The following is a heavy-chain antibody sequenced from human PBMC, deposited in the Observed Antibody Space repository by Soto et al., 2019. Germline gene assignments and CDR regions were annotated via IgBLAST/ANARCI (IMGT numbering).Heavy chain of an antibody. D-gene: IGHD3-9*01. CDR2: INAGNGKT. J-gene: IGHJ4*01. Sequence: ASVKVSCKASGFTFTDYAIHWVRQAPGQGLEWTGWINAGNGKTKYSQNFQGRFTITRDASATTTYLDVSSLRSEDTAVYFCARGILTGYYFDYWG. CDR3: ARGILTGYYFDY. V-gene: IGHV1-3*01. CDR1: GFTFTDYA.